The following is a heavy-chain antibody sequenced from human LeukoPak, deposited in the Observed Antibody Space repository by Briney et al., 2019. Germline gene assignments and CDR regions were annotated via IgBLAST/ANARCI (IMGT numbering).Heavy chain of an antibody. D-gene: IGHD3-10*01. J-gene: IGHJ4*02. V-gene: IGHV3-9*01. CDR3: AKDTHGYGSGSYYKAFDY. CDR2: ISWNSGSI. CDR1: GFTFDDYA. Sequence: PGGSLRLSCAASGFTFDDYAMHWVRQAPGKGLEWLSGISWNSGSIGYADSVKGRFTISRDNAKNSLYLQMNSLRAEDTALYYCAKDTHGYGSGSYYKAFDYWGQGTLVTVSS.